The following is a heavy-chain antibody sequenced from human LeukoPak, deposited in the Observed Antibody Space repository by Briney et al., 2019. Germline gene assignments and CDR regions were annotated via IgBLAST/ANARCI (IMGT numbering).Heavy chain of an antibody. CDR3: ARGGSSSGLDS. J-gene: IGHJ4*02. Sequence: GGSLRLSCAASGFTFSTYSMNWVRQAPEKGLEWVSSISSTGTYTYYADSVKGRFTISRDNAKNSLYLQMNSLRAEDTALYYGARGGSSSGLDSWSQGTLVTVSS. CDR2: ISSTGTYT. D-gene: IGHD6-19*01. CDR1: GFTFSTYS. V-gene: IGHV3-21*01.